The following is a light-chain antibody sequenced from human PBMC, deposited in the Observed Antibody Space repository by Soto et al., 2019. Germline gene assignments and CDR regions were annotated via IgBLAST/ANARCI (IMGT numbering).Light chain of an antibody. Sequence: EVVLTQSPATLSLSPRARATLSCRASQSVGNFLAWYQQKPGQAPRLLIYDVSNRATGIPARFGGSGSGTDFTLPIRKLEPEDFAVYYCQHRANWPPSVTFGGGTRV. CDR3: QHRANWPPSVT. CDR2: DVS. V-gene: IGKV3-11*01. J-gene: IGKJ4*01. CDR1: QSVGNF.